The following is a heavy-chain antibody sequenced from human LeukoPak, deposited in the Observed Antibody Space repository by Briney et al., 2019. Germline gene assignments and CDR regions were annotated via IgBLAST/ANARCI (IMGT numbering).Heavy chain of an antibody. CDR2: IYSSGST. J-gene: IGHJ5*02. V-gene: IGHV4-39*02. CDR1: GGSISSSSFY. Sequence: PSETLSLTCTGSGGSISSSSFYWGWIRQPPGKGLEWIGNIYSSGSTYYNPSLKSRVTISVDTSKNQFSLKLSSVTAADTAVYYCARDLLPATAPNWFDPWGQGTLVTVSS. D-gene: IGHD2-15*01. CDR3: ARDLLPATAPNWFDP.